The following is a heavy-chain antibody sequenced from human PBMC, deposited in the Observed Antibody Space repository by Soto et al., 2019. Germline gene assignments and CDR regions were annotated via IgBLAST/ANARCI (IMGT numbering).Heavy chain of an antibody. CDR3: ASQERKGPWVYFDY. CDR1: GGSISSGGYY. CDR2: IYYSGST. D-gene: IGHD7-27*01. J-gene: IGHJ4*02. Sequence: SETLSLTCTVSGGSISSGGYYWSWIRQHPGKGLEWIGYIYYSGSTYYNPSLKSRVTISVDTSKNQFSLKLSSVTAADTAVYYCASQERKGPWVYFDYWGQGTLVTVSS. V-gene: IGHV4-31*03.